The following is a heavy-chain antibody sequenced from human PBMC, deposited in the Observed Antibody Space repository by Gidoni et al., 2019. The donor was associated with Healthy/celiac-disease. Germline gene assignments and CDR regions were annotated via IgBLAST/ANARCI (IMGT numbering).Heavy chain of an antibody. CDR2: ISSSSSYI. Sequence: EVQLVESGGGMVKPGGALRLSCAASGFTSSSYSMNWVRQAPGKGLEWVSSISSSSSYIYYADSVKGRFTISRDNAKNSLYLQMNSLRAEDTAVYYCARDTYYYDSSGGDYWGQGTLVTVSS. D-gene: IGHD3-22*01. CDR1: GFTSSSYS. J-gene: IGHJ4*02. V-gene: IGHV3-21*01. CDR3: ARDTYYYDSSGGDY.